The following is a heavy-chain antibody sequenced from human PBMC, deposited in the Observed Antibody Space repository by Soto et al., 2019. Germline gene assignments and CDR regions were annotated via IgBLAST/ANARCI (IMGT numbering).Heavy chain of an antibody. Sequence: ASVRVSCKASGYAFTSYAIHWVRQAPVQRLEWMVCINAGDGNTKYSQKFQGRVTITRDTSASTAYMELSSLRSEDTAVYYCARCPDSEINCSGGSCAIYYYGMELWGKRTMLTGSS. CDR1: GYAFTSYA. CDR3: ARCPDSEINCSGGSCAIYYYGMEL. J-gene: IGHJ6*04. V-gene: IGHV1-3*01. CDR2: INAGDGNT. D-gene: IGHD2-15*01.